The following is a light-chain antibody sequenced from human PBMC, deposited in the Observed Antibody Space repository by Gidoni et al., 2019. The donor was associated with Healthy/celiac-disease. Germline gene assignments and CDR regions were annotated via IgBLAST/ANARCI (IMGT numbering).Light chain of an antibody. CDR3: QQRSNWPPTLT. J-gene: IGKJ4*01. CDR2: DAS. Sequence: EIVLTQSPATLSLSPGERATLSCRASQSVSSYLAWYQQKPGQAPRLLIYDASNRATGIPDRFSGSESGTDFTLTISSLEPEDFAVYYCQQRSNWPPTLTCGGGTKVEIK. CDR1: QSVSSY. V-gene: IGKV3-11*01.